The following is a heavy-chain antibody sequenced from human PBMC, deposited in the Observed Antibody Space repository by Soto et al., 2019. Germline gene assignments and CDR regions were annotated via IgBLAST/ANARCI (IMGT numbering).Heavy chain of an antibody. CDR3: ARDDGYYRLYDY. CDR2: IYYTGST. V-gene: IGHV4-30-4*01. D-gene: IGHD3-3*01. CDR1: GGSISSGGYF. Sequence: SETLSLTCTVSGGSISSGGYFWSWVRQPPGKGLEWIGYIYYTGSTSYNPSLKSRITMSVDTSKNQFSLKVSSVTAADTAVYFCARDDGYYRLYDYWGQGTLVTVSS. J-gene: IGHJ4*02.